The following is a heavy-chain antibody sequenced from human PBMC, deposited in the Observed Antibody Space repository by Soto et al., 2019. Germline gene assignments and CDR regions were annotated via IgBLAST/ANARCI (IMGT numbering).Heavy chain of an antibody. Sequence: GASVKVSCKASGGTFSSYTISWVRQAPGQGLEWMGRIIPILGIANYAQKFQGRVTITADKSTSTAYMELSSLRSEDTAVYYCARNLAAGNYYYYGMDVWGQGTTVTVSS. V-gene: IGHV1-69*02. J-gene: IGHJ6*02. CDR3: ARNLAAGNYYYYGMDV. CDR1: GGTFSSYT. D-gene: IGHD6-13*01. CDR2: IIPILGIA.